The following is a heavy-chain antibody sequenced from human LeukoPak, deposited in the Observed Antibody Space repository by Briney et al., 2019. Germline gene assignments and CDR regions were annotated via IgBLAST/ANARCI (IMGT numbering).Heavy chain of an antibody. CDR1: GGSISSGGYY. J-gene: IGHJ6*02. Sequence: PSETLSLTCTVSGGSISSGGYYWSWIRQHPGKGLEWIGYIYYSGSTNYNPSLKSRVTISVDTSKNQFSLKLSSVTAADTAVYYCARHPTGQWLGGYYYGMDVWGQGTTVTVSS. CDR2: IYYSGST. D-gene: IGHD6-19*01. V-gene: IGHV4-61*08. CDR3: ARHPTGQWLGGYYYGMDV.